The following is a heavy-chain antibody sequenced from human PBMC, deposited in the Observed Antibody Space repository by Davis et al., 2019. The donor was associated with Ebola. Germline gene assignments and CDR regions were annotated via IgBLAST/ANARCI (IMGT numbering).Heavy chain of an antibody. V-gene: IGHV3-7*01. CDR2: IKQDGSEK. CDR1: GFTFSSYW. J-gene: IGHJ4*02. CDR3: ARDSPFGILDY. Sequence: GESLKISCAASGFTFSSYWMSWVRQAPGKGLEWVANIKQDGSEKYYVDSVKGRFTISRDNAKNSLYLQMNSLRAEDTAVYYCARDSPFGILDYWGQGTLVTVSS. D-gene: IGHD3-10*01.